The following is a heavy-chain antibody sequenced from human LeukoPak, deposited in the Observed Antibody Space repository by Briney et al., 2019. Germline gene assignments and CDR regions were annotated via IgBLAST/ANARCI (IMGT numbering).Heavy chain of an antibody. CDR3: AKTGLMAAAGTWWFDP. J-gene: IGHJ5*02. V-gene: IGHV3-23*01. CDR1: GSTFTSFA. D-gene: IGHD6-13*01. CDR2: ISGSGGST. Sequence: QPGGSLTLSCAASGSTFTSFAMSCVRQAEGNGLEWVSAISGSGGSTYYADSVKRRFTISRDNSKNTLYLQMNSLRAEDTAVYYCAKTGLMAAAGTWWFDPWGQGTLVTVSS.